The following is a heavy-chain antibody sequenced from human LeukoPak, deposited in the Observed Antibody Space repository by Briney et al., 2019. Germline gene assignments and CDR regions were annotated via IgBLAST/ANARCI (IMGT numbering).Heavy chain of an antibody. D-gene: IGHD1-26*01. Sequence: GGSLRLSCAASGFTFSSYSMYWVRQAPGKGLEWVSYISSSSSTIYTDSVKGRFTISRDNDKNSLYLQMNSLRAEDTAVYYCARLMNGSPSRGLDYWGQGTLVTVSS. CDR2: ISSSSSTI. J-gene: IGHJ4*02. CDR1: GFTFSSYS. V-gene: IGHV3-48*01. CDR3: ARLMNGSPSRGLDY.